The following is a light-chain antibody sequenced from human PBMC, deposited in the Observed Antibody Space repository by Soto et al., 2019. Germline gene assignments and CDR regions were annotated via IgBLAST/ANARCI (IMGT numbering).Light chain of an antibody. J-gene: IGKJ2*01. Sequence: EIVLTQSPGTRSLSPGERATLSCRASQFDNSRYLAWYQQKPGQTPRLLIYGASTRATGTPDRFSGGGSGTEFTPPTSVGQPEDFVVYYGQQFDSSPPHAFGRGPKVESK. CDR2: GAS. CDR3: QQFDSSPPHA. V-gene: IGKV3-20*01. CDR1: QFDNSRY.